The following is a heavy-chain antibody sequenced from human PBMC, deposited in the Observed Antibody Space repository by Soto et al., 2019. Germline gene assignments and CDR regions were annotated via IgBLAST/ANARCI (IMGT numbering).Heavy chain of an antibody. V-gene: IGHV1-18*01. CDR3: ARFRGNGDIAELADF. Sequence: ASVKVSCKASGYTFTSYGISWVRQAPGQGHEWMGWISAYNGNTNYAQKLQGRVTMTTDTSTSTAYMELRSLRSDYTAVYYCARFRGNGDIAELADFWRQGTLVTVSA. D-gene: IGHD4-17*01. CDR2: ISAYNGNT. CDR1: GYTFTSYG. J-gene: IGHJ4*02.